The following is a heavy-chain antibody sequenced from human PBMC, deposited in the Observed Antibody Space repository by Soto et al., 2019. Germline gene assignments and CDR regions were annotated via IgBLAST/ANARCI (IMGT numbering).Heavy chain of an antibody. J-gene: IGHJ3*02. CDR3: ARVEYQPDDAFDI. CDR1: GYTFTSYD. D-gene: IGHD2-2*01. CDR2: MNPNSGNT. Sequence: GASVKVSCKASGYTFTSYDINCVRQATGQGLEWMGWMNPNSGNTGYAQKFQGRVTMTRNTSISTAYMELSSLRSEDTAVYYCARVEYQPDDAFDIWGQGTMVTVSS. V-gene: IGHV1-8*01.